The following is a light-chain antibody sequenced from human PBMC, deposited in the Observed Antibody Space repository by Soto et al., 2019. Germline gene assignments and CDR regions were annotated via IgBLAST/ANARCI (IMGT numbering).Light chain of an antibody. Sequence: DVVMTQSPLSLPVTLGQPASISCRSNQSLVYSDGYTYLNWFQLRPGQPPRRVIYKGSKRDTGVPDRSSGSESAADFTLKISRLEADDVVVYYRMQATNWPLTCGQGPRLEIK. J-gene: IGKJ5*01. V-gene: IGKV2-30*01. CDR1: QSLVYSDGYTY. CDR2: KGS. CDR3: MQATNWPLT.